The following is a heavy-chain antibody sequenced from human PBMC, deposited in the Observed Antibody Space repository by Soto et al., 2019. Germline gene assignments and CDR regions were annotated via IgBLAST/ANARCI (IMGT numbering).Heavy chain of an antibody. V-gene: IGHV4-59*01. CDR2: IYYSGST. J-gene: IGHJ6*02. CDR1: GGSISSYY. CDR3: ASSCSGSYYWGYYYYGMDV. D-gene: IGHD1-26*01. Sequence: SETLSLTCTVSGGSISSYYWSWIRQPPGKGLEWIGYIYYSGSTNYNPSLKSRVTISVYTSKNQFSLKLSSVIAADTAVDYCASSCSGSYYWGYYYYGMDVWGQGTTVTVSS.